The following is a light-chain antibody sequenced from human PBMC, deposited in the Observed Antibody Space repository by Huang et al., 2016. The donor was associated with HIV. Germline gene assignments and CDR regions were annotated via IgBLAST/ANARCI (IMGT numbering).Light chain of an antibody. CDR2: AAS. CDR3: LQQFTFQPPT. CDR1: HHIHNY. V-gene: IGKV1-17*03. Sequence: DIQMTQSPSAMSASVGDRVTITCRASHHIHNYVAWFQQKPGRVPKRLIYAASSLQSGVPSRFSGSGSGTEFTLTISSLQPEDFATYYCLQQFTFQPPTFGQGTRVEIK. J-gene: IGKJ1*01.